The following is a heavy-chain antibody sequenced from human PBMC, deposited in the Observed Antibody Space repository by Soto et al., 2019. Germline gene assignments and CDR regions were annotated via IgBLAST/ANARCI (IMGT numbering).Heavy chain of an antibody. CDR2: ISGSGGST. Sequence: PGGSLRLSCAASGFTFSSYAMSWVRQAPGKGLEWVSAISGSGGSTYYADSVKGRFTISRDNSKNTLYLQMNSLRAEDTAVYYCAKEFALKYYDILTGYYRPSDYWGQGTLVTVSS. CDR1: GFTFSSYA. D-gene: IGHD3-9*01. CDR3: AKEFALKYYDILTGYYRPSDY. J-gene: IGHJ4*02. V-gene: IGHV3-23*01.